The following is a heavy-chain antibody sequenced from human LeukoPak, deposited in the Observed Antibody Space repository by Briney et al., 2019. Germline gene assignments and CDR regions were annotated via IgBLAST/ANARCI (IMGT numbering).Heavy chain of an antibody. CDR2: ISANDGNT. CDR1: GYTFTSYG. Sequence: ASVKVSCKASGYTFTSYGISWVRQAPGQGLEWMGWISANDGNTDYPQKLQGRVTVTRDTSTSTVHMELSGLRSEDTAVYYCARDQEAFDYWGQGTLVTVSS. CDR3: ARDQEAFDY. J-gene: IGHJ4*02. V-gene: IGHV1-18*01.